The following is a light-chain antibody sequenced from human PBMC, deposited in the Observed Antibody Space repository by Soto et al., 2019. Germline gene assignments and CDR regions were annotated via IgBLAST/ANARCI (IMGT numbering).Light chain of an antibody. CDR2: AAS. J-gene: IGKJ3*01. CDR3: QQYYTYPPT. Sequence: ALRMTQSPSSFSASTGDRVTITCRASQGISSYLAWYQQKPGKAPNLLIYAASTLHSGVPSRFSGSGSGTDFTLTISCLQSEDFATYYCQQYYTYPPTFGPGTKVDIK. CDR1: QGISSY. V-gene: IGKV1-8*01.